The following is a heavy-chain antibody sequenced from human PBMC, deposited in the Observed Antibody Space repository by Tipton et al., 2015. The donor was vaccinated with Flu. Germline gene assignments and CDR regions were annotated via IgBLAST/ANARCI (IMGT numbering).Heavy chain of an antibody. CDR2: IIPIFGTA. J-gene: IGHJ3*02. CDR1: GGTFSSYA. Sequence: QSGPEVKKPGSSVKVSCKASGGTFSSYAISWVRQAPGQGLEWMGGIIPIFGTANYAQKFQGRVTITADESTSTAYMELSSLRSEDTAVYYCARDRAITMIVQGAFDIWGQGTMVTVSS. D-gene: IGHD3-22*01. V-gene: IGHV1-69*01. CDR3: ARDRAITMIVQGAFDI.